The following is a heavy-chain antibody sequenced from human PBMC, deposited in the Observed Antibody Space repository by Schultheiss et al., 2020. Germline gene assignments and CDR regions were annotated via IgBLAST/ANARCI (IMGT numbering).Heavy chain of an antibody. CDR1: GYSFTSYW. CDR2: IYPGDSDT. J-gene: IGHJ3*02. CDR3: ARKYYDILTGQDDAFDI. Sequence: GSMRLACKGSGYSFTSYWIGWVRQMPGKGLEWMGIIYPGDSDTRYSPSFQGQVTISADKSISTAYLQWSSLKASDTAMYYCARKYYDILTGQDDAFDIWGTGTMVTVAS. V-gene: IGHV5-51*01. D-gene: IGHD3-9*01.